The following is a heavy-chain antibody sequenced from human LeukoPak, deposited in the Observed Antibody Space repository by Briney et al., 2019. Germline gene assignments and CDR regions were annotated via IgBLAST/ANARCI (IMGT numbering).Heavy chain of an antibody. J-gene: IGHJ4*02. CDR1: GFTFSNAW. CDR2: IKSKTDGGTT. CDR3: TTEGAVPATIRPVDDY. Sequence: GGSIILSCAASGFTFSNAWMSWVRQAPGKGLEWVGRIKSKTDGGTTDYAAPVKGRFTISRDDSKNTLYLQMNSLKTEDTAVYYCTTEGAVPATIRPVDDYWGQGTLVTVSS. D-gene: IGHD5-12*01. V-gene: IGHV3-15*01.